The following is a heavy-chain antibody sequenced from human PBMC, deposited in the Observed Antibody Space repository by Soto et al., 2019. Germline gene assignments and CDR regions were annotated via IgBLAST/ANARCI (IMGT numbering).Heavy chain of an antibody. Sequence: GGSLRLSWAASGLTFSSYGMHWVRQAPGKGLEWVAVISYDGSNKYYADSVKGRFTISRDNSKNTLYLQMNSLRAEDTAVYYCAKDKLAVAVAAPFDYWGQGTLVTVSS. J-gene: IGHJ4*02. CDR2: ISYDGSNK. D-gene: IGHD6-19*01. CDR1: GLTFSSYG. CDR3: AKDKLAVAVAAPFDY. V-gene: IGHV3-30*18.